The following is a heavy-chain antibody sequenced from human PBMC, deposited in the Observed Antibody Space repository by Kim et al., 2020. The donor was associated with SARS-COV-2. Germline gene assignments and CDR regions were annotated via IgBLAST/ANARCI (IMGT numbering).Heavy chain of an antibody. CDR2: IYYNGGT. Sequence: SETLSLTCSVSGGSISDGGYYWGWIRQPPGKGLEWIGCIYYNGGTYYNPSLKSRVTISVDTSQNHFSLKLNSVTAADTAMYYCARLLRGGGTNFDYWGQGTLVTVSS. CDR1: GGSISDGGYY. J-gene: IGHJ4*02. CDR3: ARLLRGGGTNFDY. D-gene: IGHD2-15*01. V-gene: IGHV4-39*02.